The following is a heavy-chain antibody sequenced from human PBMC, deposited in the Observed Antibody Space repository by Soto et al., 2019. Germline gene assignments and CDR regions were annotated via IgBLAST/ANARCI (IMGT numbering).Heavy chain of an antibody. D-gene: IGHD3-3*01. Sequence: PGGSLRLSCAASGFTFSSYAMSWVRQAPGKGLEWVSAISGSGGSTYYADSVKGRFTISRDNSKNTLYLQMNSLRAEDTAVYYCAKDHRDYDFWSGYYMRPFDYWGQGTLVTVSS. J-gene: IGHJ4*02. CDR3: AKDHRDYDFWSGYYMRPFDY. CDR2: ISGSGGST. V-gene: IGHV3-23*01. CDR1: GFTFSSYA.